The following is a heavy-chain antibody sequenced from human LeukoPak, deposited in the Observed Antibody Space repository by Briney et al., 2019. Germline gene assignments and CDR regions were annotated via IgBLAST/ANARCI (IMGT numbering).Heavy chain of an antibody. CDR3: ARDSSGYTWNY. J-gene: IGHJ4*02. D-gene: IGHD3-22*01. CDR2: IIPILGIA. V-gene: IGHV1-69*04. Sequence: SVKVSCKASGGTFSSYAISWVRQAPGQGLEWMGRIIPILGIANYAQKFQGRVTTTADKSTSTAYMELSSLRAEDTAVYYCARDSSGYTWNYWGQGTLVTVSS. CDR1: GGTFSSYA.